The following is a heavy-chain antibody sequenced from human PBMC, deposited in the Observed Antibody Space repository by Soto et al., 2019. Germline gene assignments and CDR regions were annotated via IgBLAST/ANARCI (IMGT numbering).Heavy chain of an antibody. J-gene: IGHJ4*02. Sequence: GGSLRLSCAASGFTFSSYGMHWVRQAPGKGLAWVAYISFDGSNKFYGNYVKDRLTISRDNSKNTVHLQMDSLRPEDTAVYYCARRGPGTYFDYWGQGTLVTVSS. V-gene: IGHV3-30*03. D-gene: IGHD6-13*01. CDR1: GFTFSSYG. CDR2: ISFDGSNK. CDR3: ARRGPGTYFDY.